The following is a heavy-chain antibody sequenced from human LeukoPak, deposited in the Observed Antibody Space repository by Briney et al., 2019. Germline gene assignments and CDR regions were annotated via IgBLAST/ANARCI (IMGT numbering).Heavy chain of an antibody. V-gene: IGHV3-30-3*01. D-gene: IGHD4-23*01. CDR3: ARHDYGGNSGDY. J-gene: IGHJ4*02. Sequence: GRSLRLSCAASGFTFSSYAMHWVRQAPGKGLEWVAVISYDGSNKYYADSLKGRFTISRDNAKNSLYLQMNSLRDEDTAVYYCARHDYGGNSGDYWGQGTLVTVSS. CDR1: GFTFSSYA. CDR2: ISYDGSNK.